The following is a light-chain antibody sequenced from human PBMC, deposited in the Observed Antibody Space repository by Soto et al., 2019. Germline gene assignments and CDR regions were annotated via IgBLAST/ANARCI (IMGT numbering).Light chain of an antibody. Sequence: QSALTQPRSVSGSPGQSVTISCTGTSSDVGGYNFVSWYQQYPGKAPKLIIYDVTKGPSGVPDRFSGSKSGNTASLTISGRQTDDEADYYCCSYAGSYTHVFGTGTKVTVL. CDR3: CSYAGSYTHV. J-gene: IGLJ1*01. V-gene: IGLV2-11*01. CDR2: DVT. CDR1: SSDVGGYNF.